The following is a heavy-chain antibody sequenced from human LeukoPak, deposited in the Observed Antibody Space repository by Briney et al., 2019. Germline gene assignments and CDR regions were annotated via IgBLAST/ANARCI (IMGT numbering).Heavy chain of an antibody. CDR1: GFTFSSYS. CDR2: ISSSSSYI. D-gene: IGHD6-13*01. CDR3: AKGRGGSSWYVHGY. V-gene: IGHV3-21*04. Sequence: PGGSLRLSCAASGFTFSSYSMNWVRQAPGKGLEWVSSISSSSSYIYYADSVKGRFTISRDNAKNSLYLQMNSLRAEDTAVYYCAKGRGGSSWYVHGYWGQGTLVTVSS. J-gene: IGHJ4*02.